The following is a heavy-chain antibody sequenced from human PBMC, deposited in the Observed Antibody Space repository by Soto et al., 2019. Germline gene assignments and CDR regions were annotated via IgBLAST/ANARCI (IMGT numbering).Heavy chain of an antibody. CDR2: ISGFNGQT. D-gene: IGHD6-19*01. J-gene: IGHJ4*02. CDR1: GNTVASHG. Sequence: ASVKVSCKASGNTVASHGFSCVRQAPGQGLEWMGWISGFNGQTNYALKFQGRVTLTTDASTSTAYMELRSLRSDDTAVYFCARVDPRGVAVVRDYWGQGTLVTVSS. V-gene: IGHV1-18*01. CDR3: ARVDPRGVAVVRDY.